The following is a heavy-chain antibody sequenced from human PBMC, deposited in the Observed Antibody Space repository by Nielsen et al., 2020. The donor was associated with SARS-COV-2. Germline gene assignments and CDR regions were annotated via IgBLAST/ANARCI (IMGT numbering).Heavy chain of an antibody. Sequence: GESLKISCAASGFIFRRFWMHWVRQVPGKGLVWVTRINSDGSRINYADSVKGRFTISRDSARSSIYLQMNSLRAEDTAVYYCASSGWLDYWGQGTLVTVSS. J-gene: IGHJ4*02. CDR3: ASSGWLDY. CDR1: GFIFRRFW. V-gene: IGHV3-74*01. CDR2: INSDGSRI. D-gene: IGHD6-19*01.